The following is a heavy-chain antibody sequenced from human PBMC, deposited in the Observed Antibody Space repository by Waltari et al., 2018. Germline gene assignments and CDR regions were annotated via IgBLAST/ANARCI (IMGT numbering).Heavy chain of an antibody. V-gene: IGHV3-48*03. J-gene: IGHJ4*02. CDR1: GFTFSSYE. Sequence: EVQLVESGGGLVQPGGSLRLSCAASGFTFSSYEMNWVRQAPGKGVVWVSYISSSGSSIYYADSVKGRFTISRDNAKNSLYLQMNSLRAEDTAVYYCAREPLSHGIDYWGQGTLVTVSS. CDR3: AREPLSHGIDY. CDR2: ISSSGSSI.